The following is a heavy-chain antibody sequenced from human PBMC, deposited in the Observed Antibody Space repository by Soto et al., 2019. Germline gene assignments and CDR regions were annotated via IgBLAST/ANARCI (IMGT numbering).Heavy chain of an antibody. Sequence: SETLSLTCAVSGGSISSGGYSWSWIRQPPGKGLEWIGYIYHSGSTYYNPSLKSRVTISVDTSKNQFSLKLSSVTAADTAVYYCARRYGHAFAIWGQGTMVTVSS. J-gene: IGHJ3*02. V-gene: IGHV4-30-2*01. CDR1: GGSISSGGYS. CDR2: IYHSGST. D-gene: IGHD3-9*01. CDR3: ARRYGHAFAI.